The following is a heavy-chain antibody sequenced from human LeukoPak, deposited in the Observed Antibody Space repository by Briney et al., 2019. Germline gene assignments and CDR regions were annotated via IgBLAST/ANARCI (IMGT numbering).Heavy chain of an antibody. CDR2: IYYSGIT. D-gene: IGHD5-18*01. CDR3: VRRAYSYGNNWFDP. V-gene: IGHV4-39*01. CDR1: GGSISSSSYY. Sequence: SETLSLXCTVSGGSISSSSYYWVWIRQPPGKGLEWIGSIYYSGITYYNPSLKSRVTISVDTSKNQFSLKLSSVTAADTAVYYCVRRAYSYGNNWFDPWGQGTLVTVSS. J-gene: IGHJ5*02.